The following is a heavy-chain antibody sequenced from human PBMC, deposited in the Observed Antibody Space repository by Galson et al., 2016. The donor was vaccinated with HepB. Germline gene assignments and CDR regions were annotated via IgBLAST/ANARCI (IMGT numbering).Heavy chain of an antibody. Sequence: QSGAEVKKPGESLKISCKGSGYTFTNYWIGWVRQMPGKGLEWMGIIYPGDSDTRYSPSFQGQVTISADKSISTAYLQWSSLRASDPAMYYCARSQQIVVMSASDAFDIWGQGTLVTVSS. D-gene: IGHD2-21*01. CDR2: IYPGDSDT. J-gene: IGHJ3*02. V-gene: IGHV5-51*01. CDR3: ARSQQIVVMSASDAFDI. CDR1: GYTFTNYW.